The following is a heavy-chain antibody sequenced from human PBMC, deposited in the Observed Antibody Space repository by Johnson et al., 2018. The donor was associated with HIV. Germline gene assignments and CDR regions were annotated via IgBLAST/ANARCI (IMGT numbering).Heavy chain of an antibody. CDR3: AKGGTRYTPGDGFDV. J-gene: IGHJ3*01. D-gene: IGHD1-14*01. CDR1: GFIFDDYA. V-gene: IGHV3-9*01. Sequence: VQLVESGGGLVQPGRSLTLSCAASGFIFDDYAMHWVRQAPGKGLEWVSGISWNSNNIAYADFVKGRFTISRDSSKNTLDLQMNSLRTEDTAGYYCAKGGTRYTPGDGFDVWGQGTMVTVSS. CDR2: ISWNSNNI.